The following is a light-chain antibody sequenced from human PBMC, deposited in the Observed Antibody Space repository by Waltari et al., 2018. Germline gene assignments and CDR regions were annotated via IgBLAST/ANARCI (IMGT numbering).Light chain of an antibody. CDR1: QSISSY. J-gene: IGKJ5*01. CDR3: QQFDTFPLT. Sequence: DIQMTQSPSSLSASVGDRVTITCRASQSISSYLNWYQQKPGKAPKFLISAASSLQSGVPSRFSGSGSGTDFTLTISSLQPEDFATYYCQQFDTFPLTFGQGTRLEIK. CDR2: AAS. V-gene: IGKV1-39*01.